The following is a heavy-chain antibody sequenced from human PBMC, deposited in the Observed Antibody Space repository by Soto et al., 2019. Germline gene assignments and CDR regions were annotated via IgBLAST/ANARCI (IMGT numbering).Heavy chain of an antibody. CDR1: GYTFTSYG. CDR3: ARDRVAVAGSLLLYGMDV. Sequence: ASVTVSCKASGYTFTSYGIIWVRQAPGQGLEWMGWISAYNGNTNYAQKLQGRVTMTTDTSTSTAYMELSSLRSEDTAVYYCARDRVAVAGSLLLYGMDVWGQGTTVTVSS. D-gene: IGHD6-19*01. V-gene: IGHV1-18*01. J-gene: IGHJ6*02. CDR2: ISAYNGNT.